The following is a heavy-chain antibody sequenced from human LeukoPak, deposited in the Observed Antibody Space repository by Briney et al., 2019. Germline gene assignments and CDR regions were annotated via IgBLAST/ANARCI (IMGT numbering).Heavy chain of an antibody. CDR3: ARNHYYDSSGSLPYYYYGMDV. Sequence: GGSLRLSCAAFGFSFSSYAMHWVRQAPGKGLEYVSAISSNGGRTYHANSVKDRFTISRDNSKNTLYLQMGSLRAEDMAVYYCARNHYYDSSGSLPYYYYGMDVWGQGATVTVSS. V-gene: IGHV3-64*01. CDR2: ISSNGGRT. CDR1: GFSFSSYA. J-gene: IGHJ6*02. D-gene: IGHD3-22*01.